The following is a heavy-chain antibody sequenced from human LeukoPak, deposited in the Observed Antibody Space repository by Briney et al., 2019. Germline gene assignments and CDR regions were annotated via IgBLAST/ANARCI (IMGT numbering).Heavy chain of an antibody. CDR3: ARDGKYYDFWSGYSTFDY. D-gene: IGHD3-3*01. V-gene: IGHV1-18*01. CDR2: ISAYNGNT. J-gene: IGHJ4*02. CDR1: GYTFTSYG. Sequence: ASVKVSCKASGYTFTSYGISWVRQAPGQGLEWMGWISAYNGNTNYAQKLQGRVTMTTDTSTSTAYMELRSLRSDDTAVYYCARDGKYYDFWSGYSTFDYWGQGTLVTVSS.